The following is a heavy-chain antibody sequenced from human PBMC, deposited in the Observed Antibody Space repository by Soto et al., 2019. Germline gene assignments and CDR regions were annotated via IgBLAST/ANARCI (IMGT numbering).Heavy chain of an antibody. V-gene: IGHV1-2*02. J-gene: IGHJ6*02. CDR1: GYTFTGYY. Sequence: ASVKVSCKASGYTFTGYYMHWVRQAPGQGLEWMGWINPNSGGTNYAQKFQGRVTMTRDTSISTAYMELSRLRSDDTAVYYCARVSAQLVYYYYGMDVWGQGTTVTVS. CDR2: INPNSGGT. CDR3: ARVSAQLVYYYYGMDV. D-gene: IGHD6-6*01.